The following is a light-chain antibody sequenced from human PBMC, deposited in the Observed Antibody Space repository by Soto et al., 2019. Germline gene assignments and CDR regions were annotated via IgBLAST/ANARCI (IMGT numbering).Light chain of an antibody. CDR3: QQYHHWPPIT. V-gene: IGKV3-15*01. CDR2: RAS. Sequence: EIVLTQSTGTLSLSPGERATLSCRASQSLSSSYIVWYQQKPGQAPRLLIFRASTRATGIPARFSGSGSGTEFTLTISSLQSEDFAVYYCQQYHHWPPITFGQGTRLEIK. J-gene: IGKJ5*01. CDR1: QSLSSS.